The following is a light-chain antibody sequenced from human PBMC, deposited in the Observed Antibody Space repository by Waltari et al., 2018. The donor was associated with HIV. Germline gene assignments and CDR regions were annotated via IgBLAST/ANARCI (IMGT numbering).Light chain of an antibody. Sequence: QSALTQPRSVSGSPGPSATISCTGTYSDVGDYNYVSWYQQHPGKAPKLMIYDVSQRPSGVPYRFSGSKSGNTASLTISGLQADDDADYYCCSFAGTYTIFGGGTKLTVL. V-gene: IGLV2-11*01. CDR3: CSFAGTYTI. CDR2: DVS. CDR1: YSDVGDYNY. J-gene: IGLJ2*01.